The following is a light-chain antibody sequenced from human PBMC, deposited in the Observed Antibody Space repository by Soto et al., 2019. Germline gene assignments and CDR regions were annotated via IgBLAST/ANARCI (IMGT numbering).Light chain of an antibody. CDR3: XXXXXXXVT. J-gene: IGKJ1*01. CDR2: AAS. V-gene: IGKV1-5*01. Sequence: IQMTQSPSTLSASVGDRVTITCQASQTISNRLAWYQQKPGKAPTLLIYAASTLQSGVPSRFSGSGSGTEFPPSISGLQPDDFATXXXXXXXXXXVTFGRGTKVDIK. CDR1: QTISNR.